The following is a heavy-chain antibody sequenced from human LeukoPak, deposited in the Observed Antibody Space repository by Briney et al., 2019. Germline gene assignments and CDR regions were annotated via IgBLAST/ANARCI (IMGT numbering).Heavy chain of an antibody. J-gene: IGHJ4*02. Sequence: PSQTLSLTCTVSGGSISSGSYYWSWIRQPAGKGLEWIGRIYTSGSTNYNPSLKSRVTISVDTSKNQFSLKLSSVTAADTAVYYCARASSIAVGHWGQGTLVTASS. V-gene: IGHV4-61*02. CDR1: GGSISSGSYY. D-gene: IGHD6-19*01. CDR2: IYTSGST. CDR3: ARASSIAVGH.